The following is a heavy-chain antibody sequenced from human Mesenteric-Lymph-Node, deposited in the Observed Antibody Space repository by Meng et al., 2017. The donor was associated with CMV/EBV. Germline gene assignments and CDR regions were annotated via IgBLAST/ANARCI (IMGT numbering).Heavy chain of an antibody. V-gene: IGHV3-69-1*01. CDR2: ISSSNTI. D-gene: IGHD2-8*01. CDR1: GFTFSDYY. CDR3: VRSGYCTNGLCLIEGLNYYDNGVDV. Sequence: GGSLRLSCAASGFTFSDYYMNWVRQAPGKGLEWVSSISSSNTIYYADSVKGRFTISRDNAKNSLYLQMSSLRAEDTAVYYCVRSGYCTNGLCLIEGLNYYDNGVDVWGQGTTVTVSS. J-gene: IGHJ6*02.